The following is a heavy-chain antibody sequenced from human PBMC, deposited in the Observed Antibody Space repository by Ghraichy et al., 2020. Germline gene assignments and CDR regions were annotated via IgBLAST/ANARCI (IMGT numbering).Heavy chain of an antibody. J-gene: IGHJ4*02. V-gene: IGHV3-48*02. CDR1: GFTFNTYR. CDR2: ISSSSSTI. CDR3: ARGPYYHDSSGLTDY. Sequence: GESLNISCAASGFTFNTYRMNWVRQAPGKGLEWVSYISSSSSTIYYADSVKGRFTISRDNAKNSLYLQMISLRDEDTAVYYCARGPYYHDSSGLTDYWGQGTLVTVSS. D-gene: IGHD3-22*01.